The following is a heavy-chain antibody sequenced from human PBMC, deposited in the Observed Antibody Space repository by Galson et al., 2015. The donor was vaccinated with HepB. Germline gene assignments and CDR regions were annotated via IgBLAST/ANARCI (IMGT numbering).Heavy chain of an antibody. CDR2: ISWDGGTT. CDR1: GFTFDDYT. Sequence: SLRLSCAGSGFTFDDYTMHWVRQAPGKGLEWVSLISWDGGTTNYADSVKGRFTISRDNSKNSLYLQMNSLRSEDTALYYCGKVDSGYSSLGAFDIWGHGTMVTVSS. V-gene: IGHV3-43*01. D-gene: IGHD3-22*01. CDR3: GKVDSGYSSLGAFDI. J-gene: IGHJ3*02.